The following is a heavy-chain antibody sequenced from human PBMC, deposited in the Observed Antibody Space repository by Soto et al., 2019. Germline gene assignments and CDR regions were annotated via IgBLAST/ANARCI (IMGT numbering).Heavy chain of an antibody. CDR2: IYHSGST. V-gene: IGHV4-30-4*01. D-gene: IGHD1-26*01. J-gene: IGHJ5*02. Sequence: SETLSLTCTVSGDSINSVDHYWSWIRQPPGKGLEWMGYIYHSGSTHYNPSLNSRLTISIDTSTNRFSLNLTSVTAADTAVYFCARLRWETENNWFDPWGQGALVTVSS. CDR1: GDSINSVDHY. CDR3: ARLRWETENNWFDP.